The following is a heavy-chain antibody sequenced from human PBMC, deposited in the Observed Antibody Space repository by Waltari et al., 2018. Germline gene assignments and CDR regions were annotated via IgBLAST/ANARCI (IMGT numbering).Heavy chain of an antibody. CDR2: LYYSGST. CDR3: ARYYSSGWYDVAD. J-gene: IGHJ4*02. CDR1: GGAISSGGYY. V-gene: IGHV4-31*03. Sequence: QVQLQESGPGLVKPSQTLSLTCTVSGGAISSGGYYWSWIRQHPGKGLEWIGYLYYSGSTYYNPSLKSRVTISVDTSKNQFSLKLSSVTAADTAVYYCARYYSSGWYDVADWGQGTLVTVSS. D-gene: IGHD6-19*01.